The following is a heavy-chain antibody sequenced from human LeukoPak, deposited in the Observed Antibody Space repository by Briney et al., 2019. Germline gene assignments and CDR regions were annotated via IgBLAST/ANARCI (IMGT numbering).Heavy chain of an antibody. Sequence: ASVKVSCKASGYTFTGYYVHWVRQAPGQGLEWMGWINPNSGGTNYAQKFQGRFTMTRDTSISTAYMELSRLRSDDTAVYYCARGLDSSSWYLPLYYYYYGMDVWGQGTTVTVSS. CDR3: ARGLDSSSWYLPLYYYYYGMDV. V-gene: IGHV1-2*02. J-gene: IGHJ6*02. D-gene: IGHD6-13*01. CDR2: INPNSGGT. CDR1: GYTFTGYY.